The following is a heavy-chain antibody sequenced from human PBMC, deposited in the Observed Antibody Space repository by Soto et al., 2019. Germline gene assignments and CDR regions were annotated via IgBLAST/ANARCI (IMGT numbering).Heavy chain of an antibody. Sequence: EVQLVESGGGLVKPGGSLRLSCTGAGFTFSNAWMSWVRQAPGKGLEWVGRIKSKTDGGATDYAAPVKGRFTISRDDSKDALFLKMNSMKTEDTGVYYCTTGEGHCSTTSCYFPYNYYGMDVWAQGTTVTVS. V-gene: IGHV3-15*01. CDR3: TTGEGHCSTTSCYFPYNYYGMDV. CDR1: GFTFSNAW. CDR2: IKSKTDGGAT. D-gene: IGHD2-2*01. J-gene: IGHJ6*02.